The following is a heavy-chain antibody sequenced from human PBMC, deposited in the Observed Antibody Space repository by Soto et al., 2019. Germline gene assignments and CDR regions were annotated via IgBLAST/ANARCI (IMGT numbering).Heavy chain of an antibody. Sequence: QITLKESGPTLVKPTQTLTLTCTFSGFSLSTYGEGVAWIRQPPGKALEWFALIYWDDDMRYSPSLRNRLTVAKDTSKTQVVVTMTNVDPLETGTYVRGHSGLTSLGDSWGQGIGVTVAS. CDR3: GHSGLTSLGDS. CDR1: GFSLSTYGEG. D-gene: IGHD2-2*01. V-gene: IGHV2-5*02. CDR2: IYWDDDM. J-gene: IGHJ4*02.